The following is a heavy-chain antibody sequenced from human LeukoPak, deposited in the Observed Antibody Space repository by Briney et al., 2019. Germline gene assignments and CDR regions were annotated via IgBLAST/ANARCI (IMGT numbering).Heavy chain of an antibody. CDR2: ISHSGTT. Sequence: PSETLSLTCTVSGGSISRYYWSWLRQPAGKGLEWIGRISHSGTTNYNPSLKSRLTMSVDTSKSQFSLRLSSVTAADTAVYYCARDSGSGDFDYWGQGTLVTVSS. D-gene: IGHD3-10*01. CDR3: ARDSGSGDFDY. J-gene: IGHJ4*02. V-gene: IGHV4-4*07. CDR1: GGSISRYY.